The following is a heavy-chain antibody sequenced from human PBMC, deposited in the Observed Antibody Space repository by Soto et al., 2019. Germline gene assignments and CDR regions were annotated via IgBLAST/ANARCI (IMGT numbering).Heavy chain of an antibody. CDR3: ARVERGTATTVVDAFEI. V-gene: IGHV4-34*01. D-gene: IGHD1-7*01. Sequence: QVQLQQWGAGLLKPSETLSLTCAVFGGSVNSGNYYWSWIRQPPGKGLEWIGEMSHSGGNHFNPTLKSRVTISVDTSKNQFSLKISSVTAADTALYYFARVERGTATTVVDAFEIWGPGTMVTVSS. CDR2: MSHSGGN. J-gene: IGHJ3*02. CDR1: GGSVNSGNYY.